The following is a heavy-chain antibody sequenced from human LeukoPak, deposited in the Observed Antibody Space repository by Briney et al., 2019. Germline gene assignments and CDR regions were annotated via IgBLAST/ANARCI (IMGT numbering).Heavy chain of an antibody. J-gene: IGHJ4*01. Sequence: GGLLRLSCGASEITVSSEYVGWVRQAPGNVVEYVLIFYGGGDTFYTESLQGRFTISADNSNSTAYLQMNSLRAEDTAVYYCARDSHKLHSSAYFYFFD. V-gene: IGHV3-66*02. D-gene: IGHD3-22*01. CDR1: EITVSSEY. CDR3: ARDSHKLHSSAYFYFFD. CDR2: FYGGGDT.